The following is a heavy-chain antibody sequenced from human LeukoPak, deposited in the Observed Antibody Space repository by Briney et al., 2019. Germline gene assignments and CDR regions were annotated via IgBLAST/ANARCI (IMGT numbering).Heavy chain of an antibody. Sequence: GGSLRLSCAASGFTFSSYGMHWVRQAPGKGLEWVAVIWYDGSNKYYADSVKGRFTISRDNSKNTLYLQMNSLRAEDTAVYYCARPLRDGYNHWYFDLWGRGTLVTVSS. CDR2: IWYDGSNK. CDR3: ARPLRDGYNHWYFDL. CDR1: GFTFSSYG. J-gene: IGHJ2*01. D-gene: IGHD5-24*01. V-gene: IGHV3-33*01.